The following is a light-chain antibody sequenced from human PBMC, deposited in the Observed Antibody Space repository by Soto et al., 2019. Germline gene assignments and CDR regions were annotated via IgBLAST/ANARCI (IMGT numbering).Light chain of an antibody. CDR2: SAS. V-gene: IGKV3D-15*01. CDR1: QSISSN. CDR3: QHYSYSPPAV. Sequence: EIVMTQSPATLSVSPGERATLSCRASQSISSNLAWYQQKPGQAPRLLIYSASTRATGIPARFSGSGSGTEFTLTISSLQSEDFAVYYCQHYSYSPPAVFGTGTKVDIK. J-gene: IGKJ3*01.